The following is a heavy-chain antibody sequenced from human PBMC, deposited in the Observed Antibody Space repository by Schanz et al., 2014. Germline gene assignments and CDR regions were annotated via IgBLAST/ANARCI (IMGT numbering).Heavy chain of an antibody. V-gene: IGHV3-23*01. D-gene: IGHD3-9*01. CDR1: GGSISSSN. CDR2: LSGSGGST. Sequence: VQLQESGPGLVKPSQTLSLTCTVSGGSISSSNWWSWVRQAPGKGLEWVSALSGSGGSTYYADSVKGRFTISRDNSKNTLYLQMNSLRAEDTAVYYCAKQIHYDILTVTRNWGQGTLVNVSS. CDR3: AKQIHYDILTVTRN. J-gene: IGHJ4*02.